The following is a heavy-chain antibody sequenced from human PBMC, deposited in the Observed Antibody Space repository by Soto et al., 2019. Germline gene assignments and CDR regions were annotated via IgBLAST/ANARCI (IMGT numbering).Heavy chain of an antibody. J-gene: IGHJ6*02. V-gene: IGHV4-31*03. Sequence: KTSETLSLTCTVSGGSISSGGYYWSWIRQHPGKGLEWIGYIYYSGSTYYNPSLKSRVTISVDTSKNQFSLKLSSVTAADAAVYYCARRFLEWLPARGMDVWGQGTTVTVSS. CDR3: ARRFLEWLPARGMDV. CDR1: GGSISSGGYY. CDR2: IYYSGST. D-gene: IGHD3-3*01.